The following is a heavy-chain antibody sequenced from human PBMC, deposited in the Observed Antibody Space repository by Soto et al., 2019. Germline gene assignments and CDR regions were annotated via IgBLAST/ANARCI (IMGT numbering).Heavy chain of an antibody. V-gene: IGHV4-59*04. J-gene: IGHJ4*02. CDR1: GGSITTYQ. CDR3: AAGGGLPRYY. Sequence: SETLSLTCTVSGGSITTYQWSWIRQPPGKGLEWIGYIYHSGSTYYNPSLKSRVTISVDRSKNQFSLKLSSVTAADTAVYYCAAGGGLPRYYWGQGTLVTVSS. D-gene: IGHD5-12*01. CDR2: IYHSGST.